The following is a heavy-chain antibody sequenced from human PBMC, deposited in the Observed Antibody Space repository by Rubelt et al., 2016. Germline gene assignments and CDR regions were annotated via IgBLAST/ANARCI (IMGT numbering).Heavy chain of an antibody. CDR1: GGSISSSSYY. Sequence: QLQLQESGPGLMKPSETLSLNCTVSGGSISSSSYYWGWIRQPPGKGLEWLGEINHSGCTNYNPSLKSRVTISVDTSKNQFSLKLSSVTAADTAVYYCARGLLLYSSSCVGFWGQGTLVTVSS. D-gene: IGHD6-13*01. J-gene: IGHJ4*02. CDR2: INHSGCT. V-gene: IGHV4-39*07. CDR3: ARGLLLYSSSCVGF.